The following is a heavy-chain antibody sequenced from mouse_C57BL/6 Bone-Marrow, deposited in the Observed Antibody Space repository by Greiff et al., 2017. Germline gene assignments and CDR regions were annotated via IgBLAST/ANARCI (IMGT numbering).Heavy chain of an antibody. D-gene: IGHD1-1*01. V-gene: IGHV1-54*01. CDR2: INPGSGGT. J-gene: IGHJ1*03. Sequence: VQLQQSGAELVRPGTSVKVSCKASGYAFTNYLIEWVKQRPGQGLGWIGVINPGSGGTNYNEKFKGKATLTADKSSSTAYMQLSSLTSEDSAVYFCARGDYYGSSSHFDVWGTGTTVTVSS. CDR1: GYAFTNYL. CDR3: ARGDYYGSSSHFDV.